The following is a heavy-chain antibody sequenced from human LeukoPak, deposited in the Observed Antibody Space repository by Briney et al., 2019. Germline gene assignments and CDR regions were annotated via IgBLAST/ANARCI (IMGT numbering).Heavy chain of an antibody. V-gene: IGHV5-51*01. CDR3: ATPWGVTTGRWVVDDAFDI. CDR2: IYPGDSDT. J-gene: IGHJ3*02. Sequence: GESLKTSCKGSGYSFTSYWIGWVRQMPGKGLEWMGIIYPGDSDTRYSPSFQGQVTISADKSISTAYLQWSSLKASDTAMYYCATPWGVTTGRWVVDDAFDIWGQGTMVTVSS. D-gene: IGHD4-17*01. CDR1: GYSFTSYW.